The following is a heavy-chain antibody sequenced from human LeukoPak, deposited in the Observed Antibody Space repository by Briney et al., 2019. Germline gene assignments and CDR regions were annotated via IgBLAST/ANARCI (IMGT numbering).Heavy chain of an antibody. D-gene: IGHD2-2*01. V-gene: IGHV3-21*01. J-gene: IGHJ6*03. CDR3: ARALHCSSTSCYLHYMDV. CDR2: ISSSSSYV. Sequence: PGGSLRLSCTASGFTFNYYTMNWHRQAAGKGLEWVSSISSSSSYVYYADSVKVRFTISRDNAKNSLYLHMNSLRAEDTAVYYCARALHCSSTSCYLHYMDVWGKGTTVTVSS. CDR1: GFTFNYYT.